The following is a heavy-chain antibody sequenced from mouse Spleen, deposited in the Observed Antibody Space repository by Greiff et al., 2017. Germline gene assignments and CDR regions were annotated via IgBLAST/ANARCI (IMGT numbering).Heavy chain of an antibody. CDR3: ARGYYRPLYAMDY. J-gene: IGHJ4*01. D-gene: IGHD2-14*01. Sequence: EVQLQESGPGLVKPSQSLSLTCSVTGYSITSGYYWNWIRQFPGNKLEWMGYISYDGSNNYNPSLKNRISITRDTSKNQFFLKLNSVTTEDTATYYCARGYYRPLYAMDYWGQGTSVTVSS. CDR1: GYSITSGYY. V-gene: IGHV3-6*01. CDR2: ISYDGSN.